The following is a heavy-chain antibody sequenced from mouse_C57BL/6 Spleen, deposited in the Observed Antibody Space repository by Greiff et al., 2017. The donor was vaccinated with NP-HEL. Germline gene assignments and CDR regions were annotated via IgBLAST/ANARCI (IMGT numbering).Heavy chain of an antibody. Sequence: QVQLQQSGAELVRPGTSVKMSCKASGYTFTNYWIGWAKQRPGHGLEWIGDIYPGGGYTNYNEKFKGKATLTADKSSSTAYMQFSSLTSEDSAIYYCARCSSWYFDVWGTGTTVTVSS. CDR3: ARCSSWYFDV. J-gene: IGHJ1*03. V-gene: IGHV1-63*01. CDR1: GYTFTNYW. D-gene: IGHD1-1*01. CDR2: IYPGGGYT.